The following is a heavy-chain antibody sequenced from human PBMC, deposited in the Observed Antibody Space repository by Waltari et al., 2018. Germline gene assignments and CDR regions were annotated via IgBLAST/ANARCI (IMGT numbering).Heavy chain of an antibody. J-gene: IGHJ4*02. CDR1: GGSSTSGSYY. V-gene: IGHV4-39*01. CDR2: ISYTGWRN. CDR3: ARLIEATGNYFDS. D-gene: IGHD6-13*01. Sequence: QLQLQESGPGLVKPSETLSLTCTVSGGSSTSGSYYWAWIRQSPGKGLEWIGSISYTGWRNYYNWSLKSRVTISVDTSKNQFSLRLSSVTAADTAVYFCARLIEATGNYFDSWGQGTPVTVSS.